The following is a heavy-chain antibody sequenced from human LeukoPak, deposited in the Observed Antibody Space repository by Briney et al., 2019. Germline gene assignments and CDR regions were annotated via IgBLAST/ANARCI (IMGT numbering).Heavy chain of an antibody. V-gene: IGHV4-34*01. CDR2: INHSGST. Sequence: PSETLSLTCAVYGGSFSGYYWSWIRQPPGKGLEWIGEINHSGSTNYNPSLKSRVTISVDTSKNQFSLKLSSVTAADTAVYYCAIFSSSGWYDAFDIWGQGTMVTVSS. CDR1: GGSFSGYY. D-gene: IGHD6-19*01. CDR3: AIFSSSGWYDAFDI. J-gene: IGHJ3*02.